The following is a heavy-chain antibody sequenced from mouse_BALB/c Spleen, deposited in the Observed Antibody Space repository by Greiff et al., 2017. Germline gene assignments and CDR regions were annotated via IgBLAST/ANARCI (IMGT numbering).Heavy chain of an antibody. CDR3: ARGGFSAMDY. CDR1: GYAFSSYW. J-gene: IGHJ4*01. V-gene: IGHV1-80*01. Sequence: QVQLQQSGAELVRPGSSVKISCTASGYAFSSYWMNWVKQRPGQGLEWIGQIYPGDGDTNYNGKFKGKATLTADKSSSTAYMQLSSLTSEDSAVYFCARGGFSAMDYWGQGTSVTVSS. CDR2: IYPGDGDT.